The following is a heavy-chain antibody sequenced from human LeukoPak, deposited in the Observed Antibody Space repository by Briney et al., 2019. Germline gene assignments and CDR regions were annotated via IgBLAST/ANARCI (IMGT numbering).Heavy chain of an antibody. CDR3: ARAQYYDILTGSYYYYYMDV. CDR1: GYTFTGYY. V-gene: IGHV1-2*02. J-gene: IGHJ6*03. CDR2: INPNSGGT. Sequence: ASVKVSCKASGYTFTGYYMHWVRRAPGQGLEWMGWINPNSGGTNYAQKFQGRVTMTRDTSISTAYMELSRLRSDDTAVYYCARAQYYDILTGSYYYYYMDVWGQGTLVTVSS. D-gene: IGHD3-9*01.